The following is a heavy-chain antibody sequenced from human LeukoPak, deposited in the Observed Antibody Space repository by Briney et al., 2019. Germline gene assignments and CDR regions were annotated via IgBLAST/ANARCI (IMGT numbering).Heavy chain of an antibody. Sequence: PSETLSLTSAVYGGSFSGYYWRWIPQPPGKGLEWIGEINHSGSTNYNPSLKSRVTISVDTSKNQFSLKLSPVTAADTAVYYCARGCGNRGGGSCYWSWFDPWGQGTLVTVSS. CDR3: ARGCGNRGGGSCYWSWFDP. D-gene: IGHD2-15*01. V-gene: IGHV4-34*01. CDR2: INHSGST. CDR1: GGSFSGYY. J-gene: IGHJ5*02.